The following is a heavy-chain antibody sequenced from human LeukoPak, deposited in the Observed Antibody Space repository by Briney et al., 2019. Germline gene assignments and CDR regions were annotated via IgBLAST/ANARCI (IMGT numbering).Heavy chain of an antibody. CDR2: ITYISDTN. CDR1: GFTFISYA. D-gene: IGHD3-10*01. Sequence: PGGSLRLSCAASGFTFISYAVTWVRPAPGEGLEWVSTITYISDTNYYAASVKGRFPSYSDNSNNTLYLTMKPLRTEDTAVYSCAKDPSDLGGSGIYNYFDCWGQGTLVTVAS. J-gene: IGHJ4*02. V-gene: IGHV3-23*01. CDR3: AKDPSDLGGSGIYNYFDC.